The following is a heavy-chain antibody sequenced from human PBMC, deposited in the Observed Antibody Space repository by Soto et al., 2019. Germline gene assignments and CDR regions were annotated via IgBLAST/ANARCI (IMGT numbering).Heavy chain of an antibody. V-gene: IGHV1-2*04. D-gene: IGHD3-10*01. CDR1: GYTFTGYY. CDR3: ARASAVWFGELPFDY. J-gene: IGHJ4*02. CDR2: INPNSGGT. Sequence: QVQLVQSGAEVKKPGASVKVSCKASGYTFTGYYMHWVRQAPGQGLEWMGWINPNSGGTNYAQKFQGWVTMTRDTSISTAYMELSRLRSDDTAVYYCARASAVWFGELPFDYWGQGTLVTVSS.